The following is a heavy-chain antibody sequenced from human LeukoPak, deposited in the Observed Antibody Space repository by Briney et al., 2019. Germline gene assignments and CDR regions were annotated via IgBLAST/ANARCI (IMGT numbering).Heavy chain of an antibody. Sequence: ASVKVSCKASGYTFTSYAMNWVRQAPGQGLEWMGWISVYNGNTNYAQKFQGRVTMTTDTSTSSAYMELRSLRSDDTAVYFCAKDGGYSYGSSIFDYWGQGTLVTVSS. J-gene: IGHJ4*02. V-gene: IGHV1-18*01. D-gene: IGHD5-18*01. CDR1: GYTFTSYA. CDR3: AKDGGYSYGSSIFDY. CDR2: ISVYNGNT.